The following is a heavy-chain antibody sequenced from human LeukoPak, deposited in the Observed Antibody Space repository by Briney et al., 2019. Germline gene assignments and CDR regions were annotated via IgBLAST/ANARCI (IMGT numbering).Heavy chain of an antibody. V-gene: IGHV1-18*01. CDR3: ASEGYCSGGTCYSTMNWFDP. CDR1: GYRFTSYG. D-gene: IGHD2-15*01. CDR2: IRAYNGNT. J-gene: IGHJ5*02. Sequence: ASVKVSCKASGYRFTSYGITWVRQAPGQGLEWMGRIRAYNGNTNYAQKLQGRVTLTLDTSTSTAYMELRSLRSDDTAVYYCASEGYCSGGTCYSTMNWFDPWGQGTVVIVSS.